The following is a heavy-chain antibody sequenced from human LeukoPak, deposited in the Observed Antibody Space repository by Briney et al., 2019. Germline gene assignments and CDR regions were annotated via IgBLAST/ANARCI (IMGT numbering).Heavy chain of an antibody. CDR2: IKQDGSEK. J-gene: IGHJ6*03. CDR3: ARDGGTYYDILTGPHYYYYYMDV. Sequence: GGSLRLSCAVSGFSLSSYWMTWVRQAPGKGLEWVANIKQDGSEKYYVDSVKGRFTISRDNAKNSLYLQMNSLRAEDTAVYYCARDGGTYYDILTGPHYYYYYMDVWGKGTTVTISS. D-gene: IGHD3-9*01. V-gene: IGHV3-7*01. CDR1: GFSLSSYW.